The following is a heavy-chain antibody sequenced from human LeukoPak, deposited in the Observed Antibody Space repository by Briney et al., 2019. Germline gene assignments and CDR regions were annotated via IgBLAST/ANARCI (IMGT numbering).Heavy chain of an antibody. D-gene: IGHD3-10*02. CDR3: AELGITMIGGV. Sequence: GGSLRLSCVASGFTFSSYEMNWVRQAPGKGLEWVSYISSSGSTIYYADSVKGRFTISRDNAKNSLYMQMNSLRAEDTAVYYCAELGITMIGGVWGKGTTVTISS. CDR2: ISSSGSTI. CDR1: GFTFSSYE. J-gene: IGHJ6*04. V-gene: IGHV3-48*03.